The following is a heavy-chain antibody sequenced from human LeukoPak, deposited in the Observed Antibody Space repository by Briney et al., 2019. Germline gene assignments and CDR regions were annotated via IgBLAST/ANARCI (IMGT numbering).Heavy chain of an antibody. CDR1: GGSISSYY. Sequence: SETLSLTCTVSGGSISSYYWSWIRQPPGKGLEWIGYIYYSGSTNYNPSLKSRVTISVDTSKNQFSLKLSSVTAADTAVYYWARGDYYDSSGYYRVGYGMDVWGQGTTVTVSS. CDR2: IYYSGST. J-gene: IGHJ6*02. CDR3: ARGDYYDSSGYYRVGYGMDV. D-gene: IGHD3-22*01. V-gene: IGHV4-59*01.